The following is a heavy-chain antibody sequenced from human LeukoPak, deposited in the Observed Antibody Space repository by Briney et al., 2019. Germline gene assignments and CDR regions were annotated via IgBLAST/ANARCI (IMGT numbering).Heavy chain of an antibody. CDR3: TRRIRLGGSYGWDY. CDR2: IRNKINSYTT. J-gene: IGHJ4*02. D-gene: IGHD1-26*01. V-gene: IGHV3-72*01. Sequence: PGGSLGLSCAASGFIFSDHYMDWVRQAPGKGLEWVGRIRNKINSYTTEYAASVKGRFTISRDDSKNSLYLQMNSLKAEDTAVYYCTRRIRLGGSYGWDYWGQGTLVTVSS. CDR1: GFIFSDHY.